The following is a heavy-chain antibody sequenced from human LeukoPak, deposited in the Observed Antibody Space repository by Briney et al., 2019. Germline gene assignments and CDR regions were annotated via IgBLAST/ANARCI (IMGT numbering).Heavy chain of an antibody. J-gene: IGHJ4*02. Sequence: GASVKVSCKASGYTFTNYYIHWVRQAPGQGLEWMGIINPSGGSTGYALKFQDRVTMTRDTSTSTLYMELSSLRSEDTAVYYCARVNGDSGSYFDYWGQGTLVTASS. CDR1: GYTFTNYY. CDR3: ARVNGDSGSYFDY. V-gene: IGHV1-46*01. D-gene: IGHD6-19*01. CDR2: INPSGGST.